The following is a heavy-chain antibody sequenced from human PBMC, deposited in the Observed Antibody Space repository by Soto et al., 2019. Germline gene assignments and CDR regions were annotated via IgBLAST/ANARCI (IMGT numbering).Heavy chain of an antibody. Sequence: HLQLQESGSGLVKPSQTLSLTGAVSGGSISRGGYSWSWIRHPPGKGLEWIGYIYHSGSTYYNPSLKSRVTISVDRSKNQFSLKLSSVTAADTAVYYCARAGGLGAVAVDYWGQGTLVTVSS. CDR1: GGSISRGGYS. D-gene: IGHD6-19*01. CDR3: ARAGGLGAVAVDY. J-gene: IGHJ4*02. V-gene: IGHV4-30-2*01. CDR2: IYHSGST.